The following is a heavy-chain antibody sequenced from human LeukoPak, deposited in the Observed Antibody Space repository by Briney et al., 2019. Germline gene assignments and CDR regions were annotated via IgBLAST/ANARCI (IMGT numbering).Heavy chain of an antibody. CDR2: IYSNGIT. V-gene: IGHV4-39*01. J-gene: IGHJ4*02. D-gene: IGHD6-19*01. CDR1: GGSISTTAHY. Sequence: SETLSLTCTVSGGSISTTAHYWGWIRQPPGKGLEWIASIYSNGITYYSSSLKSRVTTFLDTSKNQFFLTLTSVTAADTAVYYCARHRHVAVAGPSDFDYWGQGTLVTVSS. CDR3: ARHRHVAVAGPSDFDY.